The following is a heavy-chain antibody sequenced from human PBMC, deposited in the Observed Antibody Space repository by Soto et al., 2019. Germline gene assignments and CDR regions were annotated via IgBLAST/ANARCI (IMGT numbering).Heavy chain of an antibody. CDR1: GYTFGGYH. CDR3: AREGATRRQSRPAIGWLES. CDR2: INVYNGET. V-gene: IGHV1-2*02. D-gene: IGHD2-2*02. J-gene: IGHJ5*01. Sequence: ASVKVSCKASGYTFGGYHMHWVRQAPRQGLEWMGWINVYNGETNIAQKFQGRVAMTRDTSITTAYVELSRLRFDDTAVYFCAREGATRRQSRPAIGWLESWGQGTLVTVYS.